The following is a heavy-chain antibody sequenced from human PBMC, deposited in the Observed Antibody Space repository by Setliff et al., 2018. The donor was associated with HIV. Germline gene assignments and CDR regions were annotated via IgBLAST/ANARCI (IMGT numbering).Heavy chain of an antibody. J-gene: IGHJ6*02. Sequence: GASVKVSCKPSGYTFTTCGLSWVRQAPGQGLEWMGWISTYSDETSYAEKLQGRVTMTTDTSTSTAYMELRKLTFDDTAVYYCARDVEHMMDVWGQGTTVTVSS. CDR1: GYTFTTCG. CDR3: ARDVEHMMDV. V-gene: IGHV1-18*01. CDR2: ISTYSDET.